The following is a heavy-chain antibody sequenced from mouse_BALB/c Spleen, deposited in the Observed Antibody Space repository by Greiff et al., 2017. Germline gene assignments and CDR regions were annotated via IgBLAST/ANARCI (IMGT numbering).Heavy chain of an antibody. CDR3: ARGWLRIDY. V-gene: IGHV5-17*02. CDR2: ISSGSSTI. Sequence: DVHLVESGGGLVQPGGSRKLSCAASGFTFSSFGMHWVRQAPEKGLEWVAYISSGSSTIYYADTVKGRFTISRDNPKNTLFLQMTSLRSEDTAMYYCARGWLRIDYWGQGTTLTVSS. J-gene: IGHJ2*01. D-gene: IGHD2-2*01. CDR1: GFTFSSFG.